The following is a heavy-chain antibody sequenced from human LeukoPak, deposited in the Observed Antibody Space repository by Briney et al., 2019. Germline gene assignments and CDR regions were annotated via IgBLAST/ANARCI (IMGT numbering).Heavy chain of an antibody. CDR3: ARDLGGIYFDY. J-gene: IGHJ4*02. D-gene: IGHD1-26*01. Sequence: SETLSLTCTVPDASISGYYRSWIRQPPGKGLEWIGSIHFSGSTNYNPSLRSRVTISVDTSKNQLSLKLSSVTAADTAAYYCARDLGGIYFDYWGQGTLVTVSS. CDR2: IHFSGST. V-gene: IGHV4-59*01. CDR1: DASISGYY.